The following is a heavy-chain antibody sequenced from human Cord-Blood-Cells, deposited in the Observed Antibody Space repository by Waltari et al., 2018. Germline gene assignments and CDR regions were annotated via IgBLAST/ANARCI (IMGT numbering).Heavy chain of an antibody. Sequence: EVQLVESGGGLVQPGGSLRLSCAASGFTSSSYWIHWVPQAPGKGLVWVSRINSDGSSTSYADSVKGRFTISRDNAKNTLYLQMNSLRAEDTAVYYCARGGIRFGELYYFDYWGQGTLVTVSS. J-gene: IGHJ4*02. CDR1: GFTSSSYW. CDR2: INSDGSST. V-gene: IGHV3-74*01. CDR3: ARGGIRFGELYYFDY. D-gene: IGHD3-10*01.